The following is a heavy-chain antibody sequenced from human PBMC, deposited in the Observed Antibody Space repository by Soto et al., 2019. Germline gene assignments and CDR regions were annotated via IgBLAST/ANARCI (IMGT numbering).Heavy chain of an antibody. J-gene: IGHJ6*02. CDR3: AKNGQPPYYYYGLNV. CDR2: ISGYNGDT. V-gene: IGHV1-18*03. Sequence: QGHLVQSGAEVKKPGASVKVSCKASGYTFTRYGISWVRQAPGQGLEWMGGISGYNGDTNYAQNLQDRVTINKDTSTNTAYMELRSQPSDDMAVYYCAKNGQPPYYYYGLNVWGQGTTVTVSS. D-gene: IGHD2-8*01. CDR1: GYTFTRYG.